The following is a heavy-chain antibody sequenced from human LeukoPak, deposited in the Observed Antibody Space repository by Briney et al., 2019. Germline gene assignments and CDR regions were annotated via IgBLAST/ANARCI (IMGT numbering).Heavy chain of an antibody. D-gene: IGHD5-18*01. J-gene: IGHJ4*02. Sequence: GGSLRLSCAASGFTFSSYAMSWVRQAPGKGLEWVSAISGSGGSTYYADSVKGWFTISRDNSKNTLYLQMNSLRAEDTAVYYCAKNKIQLWFWALDYWGQGTLVTVSS. CDR3: AKNKIQLWFWALDY. CDR2: ISGSGGST. CDR1: GFTFSSYA. V-gene: IGHV3-23*01.